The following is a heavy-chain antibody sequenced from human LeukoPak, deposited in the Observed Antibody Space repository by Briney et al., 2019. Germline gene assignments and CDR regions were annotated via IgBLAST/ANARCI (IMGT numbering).Heavy chain of an antibody. V-gene: IGHV1-2*02. CDR1: GYTFTGYY. J-gene: IGHJ6*02. CDR3: ARDPEYYDFWSGSYGMDV. D-gene: IGHD3-3*01. Sequence: ASVKVSCKASGYTFTGYYMHWVRQAPGQGLEWMGWINPNSGGTNYAQKFQGRVTMTRDTSISTAYMELSRLRSEDTAVYYCARDPEYYDFWSGSYGMDVWGQGTTATVSS. CDR2: INPNSGGT.